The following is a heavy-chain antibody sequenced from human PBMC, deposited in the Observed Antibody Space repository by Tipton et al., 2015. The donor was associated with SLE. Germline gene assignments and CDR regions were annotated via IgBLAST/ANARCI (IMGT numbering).Heavy chain of an antibody. CDR3: AREDLESFVLDP. CDR1: GGSFSGYY. J-gene: IGHJ5*02. CDR2: INHSGST. D-gene: IGHD1-1*01. Sequence: TLSLTCAVYGGSFSGYYWSWIRQPPGKGLEWIGEINHSGSTNYNPSLKSRVTMSVDTSKNQFSLKLTSVTAADTAVYYCAREDLESFVLDPWGQVTLVTVSS. V-gene: IGHV4-34*01.